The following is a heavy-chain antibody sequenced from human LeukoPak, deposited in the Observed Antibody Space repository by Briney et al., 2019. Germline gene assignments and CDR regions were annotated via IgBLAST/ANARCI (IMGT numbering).Heavy chain of an antibody. CDR1: GYTLTELS. V-gene: IGHV1-24*01. J-gene: IGHJ4*02. D-gene: IGHD6-13*01. CDR2: FDPEDGET. CDR3: ATDAGD. Sequence: ASVKVSCKVSGYTLTELSMHWVRQAPGQGLEWMGGFDPEDGETIYAQKFQGRFTMTEVTATDTACMELSSLRSEDTAVYYCATDAGDWGQGALVTVSS.